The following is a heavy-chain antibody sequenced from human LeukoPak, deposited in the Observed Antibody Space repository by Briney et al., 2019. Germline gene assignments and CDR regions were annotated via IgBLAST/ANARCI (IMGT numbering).Heavy chain of an antibody. J-gene: IGHJ4*02. D-gene: IGHD2-2*01. Sequence: ASVKVSCKASGGTFSSYAISWVRQAPGQGLEWMGGIIPIFGTANYAQKFQGRVTITADKSTSTAYMELSSLRSEDTAVYYCARDRYCSSTSCYRNNFDYWGQGTLVTVSS. CDR1: GGTFSSYA. CDR2: IIPIFGTA. V-gene: IGHV1-69*06. CDR3: ARDRYCSSTSCYRNNFDY.